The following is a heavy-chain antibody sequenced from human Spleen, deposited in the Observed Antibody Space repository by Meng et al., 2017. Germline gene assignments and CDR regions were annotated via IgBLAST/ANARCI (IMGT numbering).Heavy chain of an antibody. D-gene: IGHD2-21*01. CDR1: SGPFSGYH. CDR2: IHHSGSP. CDR3: ASFDHIPRRNYFDY. Sequence: QVQLQQWGAGLLQPTETLSLTYAVSSGPFSGYHWTWIRQPPGKGLEWIGYIHHSGSPYYNPSLKSRVSISVDTSKNQFSLNLNSMTAADTAVYYCASFDHIPRRNYFDYWGQGTLVTVSS. J-gene: IGHJ4*02. V-gene: IGHV4-34*01.